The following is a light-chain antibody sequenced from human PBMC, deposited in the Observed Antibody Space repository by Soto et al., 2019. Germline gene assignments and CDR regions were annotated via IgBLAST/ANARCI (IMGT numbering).Light chain of an antibody. CDR3: SSYRSRSTVV. V-gene: IGLV2-14*01. CDR2: DVS. CDR1: SSDVGGYNY. Sequence: QSALTQPASVSGSSGQSITISCTGTSSDVGGYNYVSWYQQHPGKAPKLIIYDVSNRPSGVSNRFSGSKSGNTASLTISGLQAEDEADYYCSSYRSRSTVVFGGGTKLTVL. J-gene: IGLJ2*01.